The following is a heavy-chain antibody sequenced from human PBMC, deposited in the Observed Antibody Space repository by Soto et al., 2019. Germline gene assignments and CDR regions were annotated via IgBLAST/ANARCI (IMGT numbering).Heavy chain of an antibody. D-gene: IGHD6-19*01. CDR2: IKSKTDGGTT. CDR1: GFTFSNAW. CDR3: TTAQAVADSGTTYWYFDL. J-gene: IGHJ2*01. Sequence: PXVFLRLSFAASGFTFSNAWMSWVRQAPGEGLEWVGRIKSKTDGGTTDYAAPVKGRFTISRDDSKNTLYLQMNSLKTEDTAVYYCTTAQAVADSGTTYWYFDLWGRGTLVTVSS. V-gene: IGHV3-15*01.